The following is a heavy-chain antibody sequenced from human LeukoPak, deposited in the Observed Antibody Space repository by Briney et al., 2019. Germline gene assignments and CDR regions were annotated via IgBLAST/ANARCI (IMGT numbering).Heavy chain of an antibody. CDR1: GFSLSTSGMR. Sequence: SGPTLVNPTQTLTLTCTFSGFSLSTSGMRVSGIRQPPGKALEWLARIDWDDARFYSTSLKTRLTISKDTSKNQVVLTMTNMDPVDTATYYCARVLYSSSWYAFDIWGQGTMVTVSS. J-gene: IGHJ3*02. CDR3: ARVLYSSSWYAFDI. D-gene: IGHD6-13*01. V-gene: IGHV2-70*04. CDR2: IDWDDAR.